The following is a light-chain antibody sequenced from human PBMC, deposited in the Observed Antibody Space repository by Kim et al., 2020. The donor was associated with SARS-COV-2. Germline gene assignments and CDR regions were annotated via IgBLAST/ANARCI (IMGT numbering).Light chain of an antibody. J-gene: IGKJ1*01. CDR1: QGISSY. CDR2: AAS. Sequence: AIRMTQSPSSFSASTGDRVTITCRASQGISSYLAWYQQKPGKDPKLLIYAASTLQSGVPSRFSGSGSGTDFTLTISCLQSEDFATYYCQQYYSYPWTFGQETKVDIK. CDR3: QQYYSYPWT. V-gene: IGKV1-8*01.